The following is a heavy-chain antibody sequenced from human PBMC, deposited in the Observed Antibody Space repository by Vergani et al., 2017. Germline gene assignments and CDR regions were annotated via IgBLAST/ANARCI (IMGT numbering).Heavy chain of an antibody. Sequence: EVQLVESGGGLVQPGGSLRLSCAASGFTFSSYWMHWVRQAPGKGLVWVSRINSDGSSTSYADSVKGRFSISRDNAKNTLYLQMNSLRAEDTAVYYCARAGTTFHDAFDIWGQGTMVTVSS. CDR1: GFTFSSYW. D-gene: IGHD1-7*01. J-gene: IGHJ3*02. CDR2: INSDGSST. CDR3: ARAGTTFHDAFDI. V-gene: IGHV3-74*01.